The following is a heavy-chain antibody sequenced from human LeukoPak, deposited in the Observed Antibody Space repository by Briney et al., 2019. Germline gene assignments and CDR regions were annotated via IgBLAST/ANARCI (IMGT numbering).Heavy chain of an antibody. V-gene: IGHV3-7*01. CDR2: IKEDESDE. CDR3: ARLRGRQSEFDY. D-gene: IGHD1-1*01. CDR1: GFTFSSYW. J-gene: IGHJ4*02. Sequence: GGSLRLSCEASGFTFSSYWMSWVRQAPGKGLEWVAHIKEDESDEYYVDSVRGRFTASRDNAKNSVNLQMNSLRVEDTAVYYCARLRGRQSEFDYWAREPWSPSLQ.